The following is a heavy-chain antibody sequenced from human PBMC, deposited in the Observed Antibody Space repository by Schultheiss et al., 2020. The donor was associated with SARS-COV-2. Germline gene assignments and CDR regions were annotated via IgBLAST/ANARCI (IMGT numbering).Heavy chain of an antibody. Sequence: GGSLRLSCAASGFTFTSYAMSWVRQAPGKGLEWVSSVSAGGAITYYADSVKGRFTIARDNSKNTVYLQMNSLRAEDTAVYYCAKDSFSVETHGHQDYWGQGALVTVSS. CDR2: VSAGGAIT. CDR3: AKDSFSVETHGHQDY. D-gene: IGHD4-23*01. V-gene: IGHV3-23*01. CDR1: GFTFTSYA. J-gene: IGHJ4*02.